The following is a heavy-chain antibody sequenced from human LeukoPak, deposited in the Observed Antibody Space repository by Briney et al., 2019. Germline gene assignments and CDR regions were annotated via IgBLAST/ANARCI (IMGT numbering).Heavy chain of an antibody. CDR1: GFTFSTYA. Sequence: GGSLRLSCAASGFTFSTYAMHWVRQAPGKGLEWVSSISSSSSYIYYADSVKGRFTISRDNTKNSLYLQMNSLRAEDTAVYYCARDNPRQYDYVWGSYRYTGYFDYWGQGTLVTVSS. V-gene: IGHV3-21*01. D-gene: IGHD3-16*02. CDR2: ISSSSSYI. J-gene: IGHJ4*02. CDR3: ARDNPRQYDYVWGSYRYTGYFDY.